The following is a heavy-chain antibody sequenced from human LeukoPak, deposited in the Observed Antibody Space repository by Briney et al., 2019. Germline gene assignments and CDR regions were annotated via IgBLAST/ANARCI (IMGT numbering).Heavy chain of an antibody. CDR3: ARGALSLGYCSSTSCFS. CDR1: GGSVNKWY. V-gene: IGHV4-59*02. CDR2: IYYDGST. J-gene: IGHJ5*02. Sequence: SETLSLTCSVSGGSVNKWYWSWIRQPPGKGLEWIGYIYYDGSTNYNPSLKNRVTISVDRSKNQFSLKLSSVTAADTAVYYCARGALSLGYCSSTSCFSWGQGTLVTVSS. D-gene: IGHD2-2*01.